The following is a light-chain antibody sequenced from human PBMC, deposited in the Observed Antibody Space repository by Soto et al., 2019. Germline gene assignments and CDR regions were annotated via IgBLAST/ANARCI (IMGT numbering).Light chain of an antibody. CDR2: EVS. CDR1: SSDVGAYNY. V-gene: IGLV2-14*01. Sequence: QSALTQPASVSGSPGQSITISCTGTSSDVGAYNYVSWYQQHPGKAPKLMIFEVSDRPSGVSNRFSGSKSGNTASLTISGLQAEDEADYCCSSYTSSNTLVFGGGTKLTFL. J-gene: IGLJ2*01. CDR3: SSYTSSNTLV.